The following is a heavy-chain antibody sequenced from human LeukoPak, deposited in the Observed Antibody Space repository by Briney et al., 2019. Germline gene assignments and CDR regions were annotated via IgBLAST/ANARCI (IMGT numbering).Heavy chain of an antibody. V-gene: IGHV3-13*01. CDR3: ARVTVAGHFDY. CDR1: GFTFSSYD. CDR2: IGTAGNT. Sequence: GGSLRLSCAASGFTFSSYDMHWVRQATGKGLEWVSAIGTAGNTYYPGSVKGRFTISRENAKNSLYLQMNSLRAGDTAVYYCARVTVAGHFDYWGQGTLVTVSS. J-gene: IGHJ4*02. D-gene: IGHD6-19*01.